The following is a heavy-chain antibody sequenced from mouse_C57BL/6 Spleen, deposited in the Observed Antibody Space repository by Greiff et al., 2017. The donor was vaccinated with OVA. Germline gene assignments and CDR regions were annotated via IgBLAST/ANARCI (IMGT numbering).Heavy chain of an antibody. Sequence: EVQLQQSGPELVKPGASVKISCKASGYTFTDYYMNWVKQSHGKSLEWIGDINPNNGGTSYNQKFKGKATLTVDKSSSTAYMELRSLTSEDSAVYYCARVGSGYYFDYWGKGTTLTVSS. CDR3: ARVGSGYYFDY. CDR2: INPNNGGT. J-gene: IGHJ2*01. V-gene: IGHV1-26*01. D-gene: IGHD3-2*02. CDR1: GYTFTDYY.